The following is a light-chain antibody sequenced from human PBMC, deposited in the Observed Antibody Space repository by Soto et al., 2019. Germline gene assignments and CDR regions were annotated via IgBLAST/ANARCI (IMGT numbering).Light chain of an antibody. V-gene: IGLV2-14*01. CDR1: SSDVGGYNY. Sequence: QSALTQPASVSGSPGQSITIYCTGTSSDVGGYNYVSWYQQHPGKAPKLMIYEVSNRPSGVSNRFSGSKSGNTASLTISGLQAEDEADYHCSSYTSSSTLEVFGTGTKLTVL. CDR2: EVS. CDR3: SSYTSSSTLEV. J-gene: IGLJ1*01.